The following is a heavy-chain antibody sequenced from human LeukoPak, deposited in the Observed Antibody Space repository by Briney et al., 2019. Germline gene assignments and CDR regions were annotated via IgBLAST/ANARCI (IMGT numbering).Heavy chain of an antibody. J-gene: IGHJ4*02. CDR2: INHSGST. CDR3: ARFNWGGYDSDY. Sequence: SETLSPTCAVYGGSFSGYYWSWIRQPPRRGLEWIGEINHSGSTNYIPSLKSRVTISVDTSKNQFSLKLSSVTAADTAVYYCARFNWGGYDSDYWGQGTLLTVSS. CDR1: GGSFSGYY. D-gene: IGHD5-12*01. V-gene: IGHV4-34*01.